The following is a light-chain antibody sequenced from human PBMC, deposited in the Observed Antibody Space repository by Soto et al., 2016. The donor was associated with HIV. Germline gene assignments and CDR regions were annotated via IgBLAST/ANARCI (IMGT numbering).Light chain of an antibody. Sequence: SELTQDPAVSVALGQTVTITCRGDSLRNYFTSWYLQKPGQAPILLIFPKYNRPPGISDRFSASSSGNTASLTIIGAQTEDEGDYYCSSRDKSGSRLVTFGGGPGVTV. V-gene: IGLV3-19*01. CDR3: SSRDKSGSRLVT. J-gene: IGLJ2*01. CDR2: PKY. CDR1: SLRNYF.